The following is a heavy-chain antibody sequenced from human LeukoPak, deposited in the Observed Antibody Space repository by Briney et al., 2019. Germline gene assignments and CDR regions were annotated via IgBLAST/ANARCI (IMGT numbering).Heavy chain of an antibody. CDR2: INHSGST. V-gene: IGHV4-34*01. J-gene: IGHJ3*02. CDR3: ARESPFSSGYYSSTAFDI. Sequence: KPSETLSLTCAVYGGSFSGYYWSWIRQPPGKGLEWIGEINHSGSTNYNPSLKSRVTISVDTSKNQFSLKLSSVTAADTAVYYCARESPFSSGYYSSTAFDIWGQGTMVTVSS. CDR1: GGSFSGYY. D-gene: IGHD3-22*01.